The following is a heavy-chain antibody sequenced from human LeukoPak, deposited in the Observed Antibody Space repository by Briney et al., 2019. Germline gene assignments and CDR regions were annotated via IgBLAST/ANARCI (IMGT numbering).Heavy chain of an antibody. J-gene: IGHJ4*02. Sequence: GGSLRLSCAASGFTFSSYGMHWVRQAPGKGLEWVAFIRYDGSNKYYADSVKGRFTISRDNSKNTLYLQMNSLRAEDTAVYYCARGRGLGTNYFDYWGQGTLVTVSS. CDR2: IRYDGSNK. CDR3: ARGRGLGTNYFDY. D-gene: IGHD1-26*01. CDR1: GFTFSSYG. V-gene: IGHV3-30*02.